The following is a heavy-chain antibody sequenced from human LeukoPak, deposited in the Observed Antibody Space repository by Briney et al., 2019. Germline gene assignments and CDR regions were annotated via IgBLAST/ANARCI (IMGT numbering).Heavy chain of an antibody. V-gene: IGHV4-30-2*06. CDR3: ARGLPPYSYYFDY. CDR2: IYHSGST. J-gene: IGHJ4*02. Sequence: SETLSLTCSVSGGSISSGGYYWSWIRQSPGKGLEWIGYIYHSGSTYYNPSLKSRVTISVDRSKNQFSLKLSSVTAADTAVYYCARGLPPYSYYFDYWGQGTLVTVSS. D-gene: IGHD2-21*01. CDR1: GGSISSGGYY.